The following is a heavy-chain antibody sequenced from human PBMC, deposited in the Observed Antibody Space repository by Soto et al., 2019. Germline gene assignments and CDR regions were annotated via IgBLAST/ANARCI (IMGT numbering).Heavy chain of an antibody. Sequence: QVQLVQSGAEVKKPGSSVKVSCKASGGTFSSYAISWVRQAPGQGLEWMGGIIPIFGTANYAQKFQGRVTITADESTSTAYMELSSLRSEDTAVYYCARDSRYDFWSGSRSGYYGMDVWGQGTTVTVSS. CDR1: GGTFSSYA. CDR3: ARDSRYDFWSGSRSGYYGMDV. CDR2: IIPIFGTA. J-gene: IGHJ6*02. V-gene: IGHV1-69*12. D-gene: IGHD3-3*01.